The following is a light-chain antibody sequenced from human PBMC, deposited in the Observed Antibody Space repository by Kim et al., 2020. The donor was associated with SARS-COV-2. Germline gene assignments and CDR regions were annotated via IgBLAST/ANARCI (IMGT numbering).Light chain of an antibody. J-gene: IGKJ3*01. V-gene: IGKV3-20*01. Sequence: FLPPSPGTLSLSPGERATLSCRASQSVSSSYLAWYQQKPGQAPRLLIYGASSRVTGIPDRFSGSGSGTDFTLTISRLEPEDFAVYYCQQYGSSPFTFGPGTKVDIK. CDR2: GAS. CDR3: QQYGSSPFT. CDR1: QSVSSSY.